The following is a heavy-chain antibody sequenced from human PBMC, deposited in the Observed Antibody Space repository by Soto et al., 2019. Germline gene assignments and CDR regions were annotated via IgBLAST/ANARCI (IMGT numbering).Heavy chain of an antibody. Sequence: PGESLKISCQGSGYSFTAYCDVWGRQMPGKGLDWMGIIYPGDSDTRYSPSFQGQVTISADKSISTAYLQWSSLMASDTAMYYCARHSKGGLHWGQGTLVTVSS. CDR1: GYSFTAYC. V-gene: IGHV5-51*01. CDR3: ARHSKGGLH. J-gene: IGHJ4*02. CDR2: IYPGDSDT. D-gene: IGHD2-2*01.